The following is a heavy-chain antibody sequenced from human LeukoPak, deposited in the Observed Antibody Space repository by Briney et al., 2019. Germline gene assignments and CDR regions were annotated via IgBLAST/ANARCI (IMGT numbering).Heavy chain of an antibody. CDR3: AKGGGHCSSTSCSSHRYYYYGMDV. Sequence: PGGSLRLSCSASGFTFSSYDMSWVRQAPGKGLEWVSAISGSGGSTYYADSVKGRFTISRDSSKNMLYLQMTSLRAEDTAVYYCAKGGGHCSSTSCSSHRYYYYGMDVWGQGTTVTVSS. CDR1: GFTFSSYD. D-gene: IGHD2-2*01. J-gene: IGHJ6*02. CDR2: ISGSGGST. V-gene: IGHV3-23*01.